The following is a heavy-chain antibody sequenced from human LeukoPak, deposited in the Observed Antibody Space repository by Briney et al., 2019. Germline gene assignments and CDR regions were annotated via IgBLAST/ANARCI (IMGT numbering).Heavy chain of an antibody. CDR3: ARGRGCYYDTPFDY. CDR2: IYYSGST. D-gene: IGHD3-22*01. Sequence: PSETLSLTCTDSGGSISSDYWSWIRQPPGKGLEWIGYIYYSGSTNYNPSLKSRVTISVDTSKNQFSLKLSSVTAADTAVYYCARGRGCYYDTPFDYWGQGTLVTVSS. CDR1: GGSISSDY. J-gene: IGHJ4*02. V-gene: IGHV4-59*01.